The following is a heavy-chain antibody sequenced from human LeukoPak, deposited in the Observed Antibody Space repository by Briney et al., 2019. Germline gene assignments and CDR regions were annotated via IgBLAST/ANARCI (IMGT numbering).Heavy chain of an antibody. D-gene: IGHD6-13*01. CDR2: ISSTSNMI. Sequence: GGSLRLSCAASRFTFSNYEMNWVRQAPGKGLEWVSYISSTSNMIYYADSVRGRFTISRDNAENSLYLQMNSLRAEDTAVYYCATASGSWYRYYFDNWGQGTLVTVSS. J-gene: IGHJ4*02. CDR1: RFTFSNYE. V-gene: IGHV3-48*03. CDR3: ATASGSWYRYYFDN.